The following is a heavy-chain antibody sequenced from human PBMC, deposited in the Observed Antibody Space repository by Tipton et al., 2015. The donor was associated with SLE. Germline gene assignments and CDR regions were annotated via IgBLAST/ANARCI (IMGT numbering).Heavy chain of an antibody. V-gene: IGHV3-23*03. CDR1: GFTFSTYA. J-gene: IGHJ6*04. CDR2: IYTGGMTT. Sequence: QLVQSGGGLVQPGGSLRLSCAASGFTFSTYAMNWVRQAPGKGLEWVSVIYTGGMTTYYSDSVKGRFTISRDNPKNTLYLQMNSLRADDTAVYYCAKDQGTGGMDVWGKGTTVIVSS. D-gene: IGHD3/OR15-3a*01. CDR3: AKDQGTGGMDV.